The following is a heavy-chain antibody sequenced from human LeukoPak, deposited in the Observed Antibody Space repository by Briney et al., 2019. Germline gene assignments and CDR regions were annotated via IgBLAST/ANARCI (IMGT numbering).Heavy chain of an antibody. CDR2: IYSGGST. CDR1: EFSVGSNY. D-gene: IGHD5-24*01. J-gene: IGHJ4*02. Sequence: GGSLRLSCAASEFSVGSNYMTWVRQAPGKGLEWVSLIYSGGSTYYADSVKGRFTISRDNAKNSLYLQMNSLTVEDTAVYYCARDMGWQQFDQWGQGTLVTVSS. V-gene: IGHV3-66*01. CDR3: ARDMGWQQFDQ.